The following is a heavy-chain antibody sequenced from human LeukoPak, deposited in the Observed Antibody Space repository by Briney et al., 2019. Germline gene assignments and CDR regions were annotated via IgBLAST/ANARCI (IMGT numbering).Heavy chain of an antibody. CDR1: GGTFNSYA. Sequence: ASVKVSCKAYGGTFNSYAINWVRQAPGQGLEWMGGITPIFGIANDAQKFQDRVTITADESTSTVFMELSSLRSEDTAVYYCARHRSIAVAGTIGENPFDYWGQGTLVTVSS. J-gene: IGHJ4*02. V-gene: IGHV1-69*13. CDR2: ITPIFGIA. D-gene: IGHD6-19*01. CDR3: ARHRSIAVAGTIGENPFDY.